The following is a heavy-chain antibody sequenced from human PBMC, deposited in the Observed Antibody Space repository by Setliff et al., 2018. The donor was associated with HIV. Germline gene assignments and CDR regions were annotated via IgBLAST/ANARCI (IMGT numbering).Heavy chain of an antibody. Sequence: GPSVKVSCKASGYTLTTYAISWVRQAPGQGLEWMGWFNTETGNPMYAQGFRGRFVFSLDTSVSTAFLQINRLKAEDTAKYYCARVGSGWSTFDYWGQGALVTVSS. CDR3: ARVGSGWSTFDY. CDR2: FNTETGNP. V-gene: IGHV7-4-1*02. D-gene: IGHD6-13*01. CDR1: GYTLTTYA. J-gene: IGHJ4*02.